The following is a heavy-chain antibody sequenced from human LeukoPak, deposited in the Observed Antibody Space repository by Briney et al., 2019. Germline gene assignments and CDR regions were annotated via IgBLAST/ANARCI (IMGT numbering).Heavy chain of an antibody. CDR3: ARDMVD. D-gene: IGHD2-15*01. CDR1: GFNFSNYW. CDR2: INIAGSVT. V-gene: IGHV3-74*01. Sequence: GGSLRLSCAASGFNFSNYWMHWVRQAPGKGLEWVSRINIAGSVTTYADSVKGRFTISRDNAKKTSYLQMNSLRAEDTAVYYCARDMVDWGQETLVTVSS. J-gene: IGHJ4*02.